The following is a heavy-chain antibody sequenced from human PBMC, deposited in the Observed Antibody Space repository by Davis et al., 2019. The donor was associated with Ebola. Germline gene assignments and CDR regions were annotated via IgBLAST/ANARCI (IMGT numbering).Heavy chain of an antibody. CDR1: GGSISSYY. CDR2: IYYSGST. Sequence: SETLSLTCTVSGGSISSYYWSWIRQPPGKGLEWIGYIYYSGSTNYNPSLKSRVTISVDTSKNQFSLKLSSVTAADTAVYYCARHRSTVTSFPLDYWGQGTLVTVSS. D-gene: IGHD4-17*01. V-gene: IGHV4-59*08. J-gene: IGHJ4*02. CDR3: ARHRSTVTSFPLDY.